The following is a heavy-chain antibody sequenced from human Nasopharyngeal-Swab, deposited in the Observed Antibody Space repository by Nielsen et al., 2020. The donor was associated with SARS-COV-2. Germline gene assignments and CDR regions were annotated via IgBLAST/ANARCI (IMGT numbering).Heavy chain of an antibody. D-gene: IGHD7-27*01. V-gene: IGHV4-34*01. CDR1: GWSFSGYY. CDR2: INHSGST. CDR3: ARGNHQGTLGIGYYGMDV. J-gene: IGHJ6*02. Sequence: SETLSLTCAVDGWSFSGYYWSWIRQPPGKGLEWIGEINHSGSTNYNPSLKSRVTISVDTSKNQFSLKLSSVTAADTAVYYCARGNHQGTLGIGYYGMDVWGQGTTVTVSS.